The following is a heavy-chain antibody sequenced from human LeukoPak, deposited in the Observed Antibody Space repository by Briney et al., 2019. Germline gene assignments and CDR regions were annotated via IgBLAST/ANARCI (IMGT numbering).Heavy chain of an antibody. CDR1: GYTFTSYD. V-gene: IGHV1-8*01. Sequence: ASVKVSCKASGYTFTSYDINWVRQATGQGLEWMGWMNPNSGNTGYAQKFQGRVTMTRNTSISTAYMELSSLRSEDTAVYHCARGLDFQGEANFDYWGQGTLVTVSS. CDR2: MNPNSGNT. CDR3: ARGLDFQGEANFDY. D-gene: IGHD3-16*01. J-gene: IGHJ4*02.